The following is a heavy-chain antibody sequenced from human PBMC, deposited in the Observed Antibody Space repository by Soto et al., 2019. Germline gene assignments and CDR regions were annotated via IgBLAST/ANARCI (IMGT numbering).Heavy chain of an antibody. D-gene: IGHD3-10*01. V-gene: IGHV1-3*01. CDR2: INAGNGNT. CDR3: ARKDYYGSGTYHFDY. CDR1: GYTFSSYA. J-gene: IGHJ4*02. Sequence: GASVKVSCKTSGYTFSSYAMHWVRQAPGQRLEWMGWINAGNGNTKYSQKFQGRVTITRDTSASTAYMELSSLRSEDTAVYFCARKDYYGSGTYHFDYWGQGTLVTV.